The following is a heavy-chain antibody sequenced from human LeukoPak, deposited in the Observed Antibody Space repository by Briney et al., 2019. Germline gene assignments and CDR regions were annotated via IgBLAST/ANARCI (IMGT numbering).Heavy chain of an antibody. Sequence: ASVTVSCKVSGYTLSELSIHWVRQPPGKGLEWMGGFDPEDGETIYAQKFQGRVTMTEDTSTDTAYMELSSLRSEDTAVYYCATPGVTYYYDSSGYYPFGYWGQGTLVTVSS. CDR2: FDPEDGET. J-gene: IGHJ4*02. CDR3: ATPGVTYYYDSSGYYPFGY. D-gene: IGHD3-22*01. CDR1: GYTLSELS. V-gene: IGHV1-24*01.